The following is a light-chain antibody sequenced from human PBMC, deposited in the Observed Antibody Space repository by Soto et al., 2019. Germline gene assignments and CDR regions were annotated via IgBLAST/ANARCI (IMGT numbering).Light chain of an antibody. CDR1: QSISMS. J-gene: IGKJ1*01. CDR3: QQNSYFPWT. CDR2: KGS. Sequence: DIQMTQSPFTLSASVGDRVTITCRASQSISMSLAWHQQKPGKAPKLLLYKGSSLESGAPSRFRGSGSGTEFTLTISSLETEDFVTYYCQQNSYFPWTFGQGTMVEIK. V-gene: IGKV1-5*03.